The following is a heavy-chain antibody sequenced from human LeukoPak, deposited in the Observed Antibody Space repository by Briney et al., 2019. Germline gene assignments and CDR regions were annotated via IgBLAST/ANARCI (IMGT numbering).Heavy chain of an antibody. CDR2: IYTSGST. D-gene: IGHD2-15*01. CDR1: GGSFSDYY. J-gene: IGHJ2*01. Sequence: SETLSLTCTVSGGSFSDYYWSWIRQRAGKGLEWIGRIYTSGSTNYNPSLKSRVTMSLDMSKNQFSLKLNSVTAADTAVYYCASPRDVAVVVGTTAGYFDLWGRGTLVTVSS. CDR3: ASPRDVAVVVGTTAGYFDL. V-gene: IGHV4-4*07.